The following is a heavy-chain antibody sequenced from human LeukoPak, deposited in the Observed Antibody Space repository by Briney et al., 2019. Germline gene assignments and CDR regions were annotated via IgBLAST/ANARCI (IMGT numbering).Heavy chain of an antibody. CDR3: ARGNSDAFDI. Sequence: GRSLKLSCAASGFTFSNYAMHWVRQAPGKGLEWMAIIWYDGSYKYYADSVKGRFTISRDNSKNTLYLQVNILTAEDTAVYYCARGNSDAFDIWGHGTMVTVSS. J-gene: IGHJ3*02. CDR1: GFTFSNYA. V-gene: IGHV3-33*01. CDR2: IWYDGSYK. D-gene: IGHD4-23*01.